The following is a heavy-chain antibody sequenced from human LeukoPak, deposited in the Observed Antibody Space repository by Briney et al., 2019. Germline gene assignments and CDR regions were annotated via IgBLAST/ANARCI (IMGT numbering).Heavy chain of an antibody. V-gene: IGHV4-34*01. CDR2: INHSGST. D-gene: IGHD1-26*01. CDR3: ARGSESGSYPFDY. Sequence: SETLSLTCAVYGGSFSGYYWSWIRQPPGKGLEWIGEINHSGSTNYNPSLKSRVTISVDTSKNQFSLKLSSVTAADTAVYYCARGSESGSYPFDYWGQGTLVTVSS. J-gene: IGHJ4*02. CDR1: GGSFSGYY.